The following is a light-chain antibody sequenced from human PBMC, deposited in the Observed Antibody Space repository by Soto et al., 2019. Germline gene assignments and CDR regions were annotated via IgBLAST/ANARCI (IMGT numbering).Light chain of an antibody. CDR2: DAS. Sequence: DIQMTQSPSTLSASVGDIVTITCRASQSISSWLAWYQQKPGKAPKLLIYDASSLESGVPSRFSGSGSGTEFTLTISSLQPEDFATFYCQQYFRHATFGQGTKVDIK. CDR1: QSISSW. CDR3: QQYFRHAT. J-gene: IGKJ1*01. V-gene: IGKV1-5*01.